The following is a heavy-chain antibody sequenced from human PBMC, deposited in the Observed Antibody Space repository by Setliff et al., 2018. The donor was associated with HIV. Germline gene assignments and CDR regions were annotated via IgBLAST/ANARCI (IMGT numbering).Heavy chain of an antibody. D-gene: IGHD3-22*01. Sequence: SVKVSCKASGGTFSTYGLSWVRQAPGQGLEWMGGIIPLFDTSNNAQKFQGRLTITADKSTSTAYMELSSLRSEDTAVYYCARNRVPDSDYYYMDVWGKGTTVTVSS. CDR2: IIPLFDTS. CDR3: ARNRVPDSDYYYMDV. CDR1: GGTFSTYG. J-gene: IGHJ6*03. V-gene: IGHV1-69*06.